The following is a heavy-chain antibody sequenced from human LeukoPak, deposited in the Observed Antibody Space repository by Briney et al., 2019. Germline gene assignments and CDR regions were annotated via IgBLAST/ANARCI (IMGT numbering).Heavy chain of an antibody. CDR1: GFTFSSHS. V-gene: IGHV3-21*01. CDR3: AREDYGGNSGWDY. D-gene: IGHD4-23*01. CDR2: ISSSSSYI. J-gene: IGHJ4*02. Sequence: GGSLRLSCAASGFTFSSHSMNWVRQAPGKGLEWVSSISSSSSYIYYADSVKGRFTISRDNAKNSLYLQMNSLRAEDTAVYYCAREDYGGNSGWDYWGQGTLVTVSS.